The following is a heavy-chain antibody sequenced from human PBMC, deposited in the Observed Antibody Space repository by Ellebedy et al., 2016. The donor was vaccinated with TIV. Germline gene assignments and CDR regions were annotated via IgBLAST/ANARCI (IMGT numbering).Heavy chain of an antibody. J-gene: IGHJ4*02. D-gene: IGHD3-10*01. Sequence: GESLKISCSASGFTYNQYGMHWVRQAPGKGLEWVAVISDDGRKDYYSESAKGWFTISRDNSKNTLLLLMNSLRSEDTAMYYCARDKVGRYYGSGSYTDHWGQGTLVVVSS. V-gene: IGHV3-30*03. CDR1: GFTYNQYG. CDR2: ISDDGRKD. CDR3: ARDKVGRYYGSGSYTDH.